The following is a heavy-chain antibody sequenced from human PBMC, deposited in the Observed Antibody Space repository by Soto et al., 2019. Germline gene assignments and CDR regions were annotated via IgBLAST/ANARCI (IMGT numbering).Heavy chain of an antibody. Sequence: QVQLQESGPGLVKPSETLSLTCTVSGGSISSYYWSWIRQPPGKGLEWIGYIYYSGSTNYNPSLKXXVXIXXDTSKNQFSLKLSSVTAADTAVYYCAGMWATTYDYWGQGTLVTVSS. CDR1: GGSISSYY. CDR3: AGMWATTYDY. V-gene: IGHV4-59*01. J-gene: IGHJ4*02. CDR2: IYYSGST. D-gene: IGHD5-12*01.